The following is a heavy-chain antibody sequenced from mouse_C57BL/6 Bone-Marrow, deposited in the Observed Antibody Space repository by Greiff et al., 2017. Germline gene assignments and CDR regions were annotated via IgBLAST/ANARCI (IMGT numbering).Heavy chain of an antibody. D-gene: IGHD1-1*01. CDR3: GRGSITTVDYAMDY. Sequence: VQLPQSGAELMKPGASVKLSCKATGYTFTGYWIEWVKQTPGHGLEWIGEILPGSGSTNDNEKFKGKATFTADTSSNTAYMQLSSLTTEDSAIGYCGRGSITTVDYAMDYWGQGTSVTVSS. J-gene: IGHJ4*01. V-gene: IGHV1-9*01. CDR2: ILPGSGST. CDR1: GYTFTGYW.